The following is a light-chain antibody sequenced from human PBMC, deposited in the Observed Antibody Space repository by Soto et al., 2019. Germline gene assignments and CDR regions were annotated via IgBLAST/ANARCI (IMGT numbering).Light chain of an antibody. CDR3: QQYNTYSRT. Sequence: DIQMTQSASTLSASVGDRVTITCRASQSISSWLAWYQQKPGKAPKVLIYDASSLESGVPSRFSGSGSGTEFTLTISSLQPDDFATYYCQQYNTYSRTFGQGTKVDIK. V-gene: IGKV1-5*01. J-gene: IGKJ1*01. CDR1: QSISSW. CDR2: DAS.